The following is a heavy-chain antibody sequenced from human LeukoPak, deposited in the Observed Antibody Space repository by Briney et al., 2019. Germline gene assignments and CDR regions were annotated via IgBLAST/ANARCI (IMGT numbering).Heavy chain of an antibody. D-gene: IGHD3-3*01. Sequence: PGGSLRLSCAASGFTFSSYSMNWVRQAPGKGLEWVLSISSSSSYIYYADSVKGRFTISRDNAKNSLYLQMNSLRAEDTAVYYCARGGYDFWSGFHPKSYFDYWGQGTLVTVSS. CDR2: ISSSSSYI. CDR3: ARGGYDFWSGFHPKSYFDY. J-gene: IGHJ4*02. V-gene: IGHV3-21*01. CDR1: GFTFSSYS.